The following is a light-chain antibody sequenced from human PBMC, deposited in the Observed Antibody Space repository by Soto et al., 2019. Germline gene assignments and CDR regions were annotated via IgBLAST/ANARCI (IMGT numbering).Light chain of an antibody. CDR3: LQHNSYPYT. V-gene: IGKV1-17*01. CDR1: QGITND. J-gene: IGKJ2*01. Sequence: DIQMTQSPSSLSASIGDRVTITCRASQGITNDLVWYQQKPGRAPKRLIYAASSLLSGVPSRFAGSGSGTEFPLTISRLQPEDFATYYCLQHNSYPYTFGQGTKLEIK. CDR2: AAS.